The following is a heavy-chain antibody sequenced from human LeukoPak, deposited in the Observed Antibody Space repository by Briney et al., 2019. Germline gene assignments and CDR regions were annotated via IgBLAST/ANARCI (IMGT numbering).Heavy chain of an antibody. D-gene: IGHD4-11*01. J-gene: IGHJ4*02. CDR2: IYPGDSDT. V-gene: IGHV5-51*01. CDR1: GYRFTEFW. Sequence: GESLKISCKASGYRFTEFWIAWVRRTPGKGLEWMGIIYPGDSDTRYSPSFQGQVTISADKSISTAYLQWSSLKASDTAMYYCARPGADYSNNPFHYWGQGTLVTVSP. CDR3: ARPGADYSNNPFHY.